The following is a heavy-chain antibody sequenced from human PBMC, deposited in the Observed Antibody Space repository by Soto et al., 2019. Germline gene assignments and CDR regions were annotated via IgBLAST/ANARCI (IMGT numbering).Heavy chain of an antibody. CDR3: AREGAVAGSQDF. V-gene: IGHV3-33*01. D-gene: IGHD6-19*01. J-gene: IGHJ4*02. CDR1: GFIFSDYG. CDR2: IWYDGSKK. Sequence: GSLRLSCAASGFIFSDYGIHWVRQAPGKGLEWVALIWYDGSKKYYADSVKGRFTVSRDNINSTLYLEMNSLRVEDSAVYYCAREGAVAGSQDFWGQGTLVTVSS.